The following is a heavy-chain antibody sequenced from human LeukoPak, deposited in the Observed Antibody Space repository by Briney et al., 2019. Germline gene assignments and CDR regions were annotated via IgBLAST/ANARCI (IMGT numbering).Heavy chain of an antibody. CDR1: GGSISGTNW. V-gene: IGHV4-4*02. D-gene: IGHD6-19*01. Sequence: SGTLSLTCGVSGGSISGTNWWSWIRQPPGKGLEWIGEINHSGSTNYNPSLKSRVTISVDTSKNQFSLKLSSVTAAATAVYYCARTFSLIAVAGTVYYFDYWGQGTLVTVSS. J-gene: IGHJ4*02. CDR3: ARTFSLIAVAGTVYYFDY. CDR2: INHSGST.